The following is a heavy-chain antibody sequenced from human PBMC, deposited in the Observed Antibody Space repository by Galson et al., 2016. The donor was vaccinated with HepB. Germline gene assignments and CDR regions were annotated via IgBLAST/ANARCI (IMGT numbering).Heavy chain of an antibody. CDR3: ARRAAAVGTRYGLDV. J-gene: IGHJ6*01. Sequence: QSGAEVKKPGESLKISCQASGYSFINHWIGWVRQMPDKGLQWLGSIQPGDSRTQYSLSFQGQVTFSVDKSINTAYLHWSSLKASDTAMYYCARRAAAVGTRYGLDVWGQGTTVTVSS. CDR2: IQPGDSRT. V-gene: IGHV5-51*01. CDR1: GYSFINHW. D-gene: IGHD6-13*01.